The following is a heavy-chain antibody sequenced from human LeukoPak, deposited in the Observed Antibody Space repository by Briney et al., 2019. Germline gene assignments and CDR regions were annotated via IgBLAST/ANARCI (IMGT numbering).Heavy chain of an antibody. D-gene: IGHD2-2*01. Sequence: SETLSLTCTVSGGSISSSSYYWGWIRKPPGKGLVWIGSIYYSGSTYYNPSLKSRVTISVDTTKNQFSLKLSTVTAADTAVYYCARAEGGKYQLLFGAFDIWGQGTLVTVSS. V-gene: IGHV4-39*07. CDR3: ARAEGGKYQLLFGAFDI. CDR1: GGSISSSSYY. J-gene: IGHJ4*02. CDR2: IYYSGST.